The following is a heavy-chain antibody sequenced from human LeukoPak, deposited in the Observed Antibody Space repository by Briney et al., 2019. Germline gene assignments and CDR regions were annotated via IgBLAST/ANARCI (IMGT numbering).Heavy chain of an antibody. J-gene: IGHJ6*03. CDR1: GFTFSRYG. CDR2: IWYDGSNK. Sequence: PGGSLRLSCAASGFTFSRYGMHWVRPAPGKGLAGVAVIWYDGSNKYYADSVKGRFTISRDNSKNTLYLQMNSLRAEDTAVYYCAKDPGDYYMDVWGKGTTVTVSS. V-gene: IGHV3-33*06. CDR3: AKDPGDYYMDV.